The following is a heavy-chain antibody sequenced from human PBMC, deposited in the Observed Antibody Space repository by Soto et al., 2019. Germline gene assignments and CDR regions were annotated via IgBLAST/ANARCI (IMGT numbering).Heavy chain of an antibody. V-gene: IGHV3-30-3*01. J-gene: IGHJ5*02. CDR1: YG. CDR2: ISYDGSNK. D-gene: IGHD6-19*01. Sequence: YGVHWIRKTPGKGLEWVAVISYDGSNKYYADSVKGRFTISRDNSKNTLYLQMNSLRAEDTAVYYCARDLKRRTAVAVNLFDLWGQGTLVPVS. CDR3: ARDLKRRTAVAVNLFDL.